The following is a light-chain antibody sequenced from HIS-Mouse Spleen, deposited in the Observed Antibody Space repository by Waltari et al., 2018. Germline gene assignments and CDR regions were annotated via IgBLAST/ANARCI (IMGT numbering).Light chain of an antibody. V-gene: IGLV3-25*03. Sequence: SYELTQPPSVSVSPGQTARIPFSGDALPKPYAYWYQQKPGQDPVLVIYKDSERPSGIPERFSGSSSGTTVTLTISGVQAEDEADYYCQSADSSGTIWVFGGGTKLTVL. CDR3: QSADSSGTIWV. CDR2: KDS. CDR1: ALPKPY. J-gene: IGLJ3*02.